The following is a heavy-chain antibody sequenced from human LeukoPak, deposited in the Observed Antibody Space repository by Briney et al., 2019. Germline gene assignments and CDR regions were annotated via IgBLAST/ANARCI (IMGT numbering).Heavy chain of an antibody. CDR3: ARDTTNWEFDY. J-gene: IGHJ4*02. CDR1: GYTFTSYY. V-gene: IGHV1-46*01. D-gene: IGHD7-27*01. CDR2: VNPSGGST. Sequence: ASVNVSCNASGYTFTSYYIHWVRQAPEQGLEWMGIVNPSGGSTSYAQKFQGRVAMTRDTSTSTVYMELSSLRSEDTAVYYCARDTTNWEFDYWGQGTLVTVSS.